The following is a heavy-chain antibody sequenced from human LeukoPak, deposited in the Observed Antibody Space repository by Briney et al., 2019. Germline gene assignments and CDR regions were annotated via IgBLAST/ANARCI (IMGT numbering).Heavy chain of an antibody. CDR3: AREGAYYYDSSGSGGAFDI. J-gene: IGHJ3*02. CDR1: GGSISSYY. D-gene: IGHD3-22*01. V-gene: IGHV4-59*01. CDR2: IYCSGST. Sequence: KPSETLSLTCTVSGGSISSYYWSWIRQPPGAGLEWIGYIYCSGSTNFNPSLKSRVTISVDTSKNQFSLKLSSVTAADTAVYYCAREGAYYYDSSGSGGAFDIWGQETMVSVSS.